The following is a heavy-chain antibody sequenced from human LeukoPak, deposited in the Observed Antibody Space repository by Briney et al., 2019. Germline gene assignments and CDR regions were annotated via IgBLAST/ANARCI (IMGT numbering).Heavy chain of an antibody. V-gene: IGHV3-64*04. Sequence: GGSLRLSCSASGFTFSDYSVHWVRQAPGKGLEYVSAISSNGGSTYYASSVKGRFTISRDNSKNTLYLQMNSLRAEDTAVYYCAKSYYDFWSGYYQTFDYWGQGTLVTVSS. J-gene: IGHJ4*02. D-gene: IGHD3-3*01. CDR1: GFTFSDYS. CDR3: AKSYYDFWSGYYQTFDY. CDR2: ISSNGGST.